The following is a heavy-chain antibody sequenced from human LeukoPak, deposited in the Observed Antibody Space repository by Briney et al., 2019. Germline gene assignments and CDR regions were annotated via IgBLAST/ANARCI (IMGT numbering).Heavy chain of an antibody. D-gene: IGHD3-10*01. J-gene: IGHJ4*02. CDR1: GFTFGDYA. CDR3: TRDVITMVRGVIPFDY. Sequence: GGSLRLSCTASGFTFGDYAMSWFRQAPGKGLEWVGFIRSKAFGGTTEYAASVKGRFTISRDDSKSIAYLQMNSLKTEDTAVYYCTRDVITMVRGVIPFDYWGQGTLVTVSS. V-gene: IGHV3-49*03. CDR2: IRSKAFGGTT.